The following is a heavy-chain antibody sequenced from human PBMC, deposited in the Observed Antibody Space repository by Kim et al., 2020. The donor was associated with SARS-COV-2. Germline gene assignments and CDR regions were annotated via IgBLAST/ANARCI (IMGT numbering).Heavy chain of an antibody. CDR1: GFTFSSYA. V-gene: IGHV3-64D*09. CDR2: ISSNGGST. Sequence: GGSLRLSCSASGFTFSSYAMHWVRQAPGKGLEYVSAISSNGGSTYYADSVKGRFTISRDNSKNTLYLQMSSLRAEDTAVYYCVKDRAPGITMVRGVLGDWGQGTLVTVSS. J-gene: IGHJ4*02. D-gene: IGHD3-10*01. CDR3: VKDRAPGITMVRGVLGD.